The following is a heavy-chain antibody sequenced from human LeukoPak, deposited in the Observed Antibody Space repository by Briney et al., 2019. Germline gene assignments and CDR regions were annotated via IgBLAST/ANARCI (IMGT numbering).Heavy chain of an antibody. CDR2: IDSDGDSP. CDR1: GFTLSTYW. J-gene: IGHJ4*02. CDR3: ARGGRYYDSSGYSDY. V-gene: IGHV3-74*01. D-gene: IGHD3-22*01. Sequence: GGSLRLSCAASGFTLSTYWMYWVRQAPGKGLVWVSRIDSDGDSPSYPDSVKGRFTISRDNAKNTLYLQMNSLRAEDTAVYYCARGGRYYDSSGYSDYWGQGTLVTVSS.